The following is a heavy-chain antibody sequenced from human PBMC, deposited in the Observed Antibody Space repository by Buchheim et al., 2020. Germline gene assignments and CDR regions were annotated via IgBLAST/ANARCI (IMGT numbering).Heavy chain of an antibody. D-gene: IGHD5-24*01. CDR3: AKDKFRRWLQLSYFDY. Sequence: QVQLVESGGGVVQPGRSLRLSCAASGFTFSSYGMHWVRQAPGKGLEWVAFIRYDGSNKYYADSVKGRFTISRDNSKNTLYLQMNSLRAEDTAVHYCAKDKFRRWLQLSYFDYWGQGTL. CDR2: IRYDGSNK. CDR1: GFTFSSYG. J-gene: IGHJ4*02. V-gene: IGHV3-30*02.